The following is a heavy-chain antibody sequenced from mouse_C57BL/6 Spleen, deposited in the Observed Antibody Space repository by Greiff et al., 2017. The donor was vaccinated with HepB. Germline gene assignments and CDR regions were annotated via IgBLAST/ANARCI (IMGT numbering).Heavy chain of an antibody. V-gene: IGHV1-42*01. J-gene: IGHJ4*01. D-gene: IGHD1-1*01. Sequence: EVQLQQSGPELVKPGASVKLSCKASGYSFTGYYMNWVKQSPEKSLEWIGEINPSTGGTTYNQKFKAKATLTVDKASSTAYMQLKSLTSEDSAVYYCAREGAVCAIDYWGKGTTVTGSS. CDR1: GYSFTGYY. CDR3: AREGAVCAIDY. CDR2: INPSTGGT.